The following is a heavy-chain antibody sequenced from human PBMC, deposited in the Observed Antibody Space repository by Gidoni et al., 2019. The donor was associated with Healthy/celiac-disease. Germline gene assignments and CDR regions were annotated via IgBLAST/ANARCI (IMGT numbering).Heavy chain of an antibody. CDR1: GFTFSGSA. V-gene: IGHV3-73*02. CDR3: TRLVDYDFWSGYSLVGY. CDR2: IRSKANSYAT. Sequence: EVQLVESGGGLVQPGGSLKLSCAASGFTFSGSAMHWVRQASGKGLEWVGRIRSKANSYATAYAASVKGRFTISRDDSKNTAYLQMNSLKTEDTAVYYCTRLVDYDFWSGYSLVGYWGQGTLVTVSS. D-gene: IGHD3-3*01. J-gene: IGHJ4*02.